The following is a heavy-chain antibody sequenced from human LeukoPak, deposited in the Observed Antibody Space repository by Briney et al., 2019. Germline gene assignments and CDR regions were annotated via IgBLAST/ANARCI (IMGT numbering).Heavy chain of an antibody. D-gene: IGHD6-19*01. V-gene: IGHV3-11*06. CDR2: ITAGTTYT. CDR3: AKSLDSSSWFYFDH. J-gene: IGHJ4*02. CDR1: GFTFSDYY. Sequence: PGGSLSLSCVASGFTFSDYYVSWIRQAPGKWLEWVSYITAGTTYTKYADSVKGRFTISRDTTKNSVSLQMNSLRVEDTAVYYCAKSLDSSSWFYFDHWGLGTLVTVSS.